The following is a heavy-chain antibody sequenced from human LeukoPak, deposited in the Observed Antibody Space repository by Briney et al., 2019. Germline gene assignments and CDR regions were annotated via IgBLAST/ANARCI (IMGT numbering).Heavy chain of an antibody. J-gene: IGHJ4*02. D-gene: IGHD4-17*01. V-gene: IGHV4-39*06. Sequence: ASETLSLTCTVSGGSISSSSYYWGWIRQPPGKGLEWIGSIYYSGCTYYNPSLKSRVTISVDTSKNQFPLKLSAVTAADTAVYYCARHLRDYGDYGFDYWGQGTLVTVSS. CDR1: GGSISSSSYY. CDR3: ARHLRDYGDYGFDY. CDR2: IYYSGCT.